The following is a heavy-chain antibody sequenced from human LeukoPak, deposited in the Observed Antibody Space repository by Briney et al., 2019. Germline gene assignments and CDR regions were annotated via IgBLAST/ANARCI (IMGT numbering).Heavy chain of an antibody. CDR1: GGSISSGGYY. CDR3: ARVRQDYYDSSGYYPPYYYYGMDV. J-gene: IGHJ6*02. CDR2: IYYSGST. V-gene: IGHV4-31*03. D-gene: IGHD3-22*01. Sequence: SQTLSLTCTVSGGSISSGGYYWSWIRQHPGKGLEWIGYIYYSGSTYYNPSLKSRVTISVDTSKNQFSLKLSSVTAADTAVYYCARVRQDYYDSSGYYPPYYYYGMDVWGQGTTVTVSS.